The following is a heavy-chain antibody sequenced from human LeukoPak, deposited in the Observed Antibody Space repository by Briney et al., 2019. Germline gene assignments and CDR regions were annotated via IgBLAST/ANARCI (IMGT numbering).Heavy chain of an antibody. CDR3: ARGTSSQTPFDY. J-gene: IGHJ4*02. CDR2: VSSGSSTK. CDR1: GFTFSSYS. Sequence: PGGSLRLSCAASGFTFSSYSMNWVRQAPGKGLEWVSYVSSGSSTKYYADSVKGRFTISRDNAKNSLYLQMNSLRAEDTGVYYCARGTSSQTPFDYWGQGILVTVSS. D-gene: IGHD2-2*01. V-gene: IGHV3-48*01.